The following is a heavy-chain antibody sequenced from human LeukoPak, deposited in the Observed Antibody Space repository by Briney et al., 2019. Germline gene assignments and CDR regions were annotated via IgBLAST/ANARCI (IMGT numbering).Heavy chain of an antibody. V-gene: IGHV4-59*08. D-gene: IGHD3-22*01. J-gene: IGHJ3*02. CDR3: ARHGDYYDSSGYYYVLNAFDI. Sequence: PSETLSLTCTVSGGSISSYYWSWIRQPPGKGLEWIGYIYYSGSTNYNPSLKSRVTISVDTSKNRFSLKLSSVTAADTAVYYCARHGDYYDSSGYYYVLNAFDIWGQGTMVTVSS. CDR1: GGSISSYY. CDR2: IYYSGST.